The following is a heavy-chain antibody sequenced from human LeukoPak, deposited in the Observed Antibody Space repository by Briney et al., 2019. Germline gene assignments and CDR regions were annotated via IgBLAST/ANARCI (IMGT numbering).Heavy chain of an antibody. Sequence: SETLSLTCTVSGGSISSSSYYWGWIRQPPGKGPEWIGYIYYSGSTYYNPSLKSRVTISVDTSKNQFSLKLSSVTAADTAVYYCARMGLPATMVRGVKATGLDYWGQGTLVTVSS. CDR1: GGSISSSSYY. CDR2: IYYSGST. D-gene: IGHD3-10*01. CDR3: ARMGLPATMVRGVKATGLDY. V-gene: IGHV4-30-4*08. J-gene: IGHJ4*02.